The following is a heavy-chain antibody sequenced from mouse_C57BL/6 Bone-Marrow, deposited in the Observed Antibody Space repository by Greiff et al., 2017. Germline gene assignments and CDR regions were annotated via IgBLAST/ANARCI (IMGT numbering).Heavy chain of an antibody. J-gene: IGHJ2*01. CDR1: GIDFSRYW. D-gene: IGHD1-1*01. CDR2: INPDSSTI. V-gene: IGHV4-1*01. CDR3: ARPRHYYGSSYDYYFDY. Sequence: EVKVIESGGGLVQPGGSLKLSCAASGIDFSRYWMSWVRRAPGKGLEWIGEINPDSSTINYAPSLKDKFIISRDNAKNTLYLQMSKVRSEDTALYYCARPRHYYGSSYDYYFDYWGQGTTLTVSS.